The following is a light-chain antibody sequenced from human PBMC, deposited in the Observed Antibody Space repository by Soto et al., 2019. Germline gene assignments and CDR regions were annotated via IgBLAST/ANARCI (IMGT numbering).Light chain of an antibody. CDR1: SSDVGGYKY. CDR3: CSYTSSGTMI. Sequence: QSALTQPASVSGSPGESITISCTGTSSDVGGYKYVSWYQQHPGKAPKLMIYDVSNRPSGVSNRLSGSKSGNTASLTISGLQAEDEADYYCCSYTSSGTMIFGGGTKVTVL. V-gene: IGLV2-14*03. CDR2: DVS. J-gene: IGLJ2*01.